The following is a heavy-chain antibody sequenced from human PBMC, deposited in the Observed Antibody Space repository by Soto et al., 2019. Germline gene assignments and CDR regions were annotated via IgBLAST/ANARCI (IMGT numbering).Heavy chain of an antibody. J-gene: IGHJ6*02. Sequence: PGGSLRLSCAASGFTFSSYSMNWVRQAPGKGLEWVSYISSSSSTIYYADSVKGRFTISRDNAKNSLYLQMNSLRDEDTAVYYCARGRQATVTTWGYGMDVWGQGTTVTVSS. D-gene: IGHD4-17*01. CDR1: GFTFSSYS. CDR2: ISSSSSTI. V-gene: IGHV3-48*02. CDR3: ARGRQATVTTWGYGMDV.